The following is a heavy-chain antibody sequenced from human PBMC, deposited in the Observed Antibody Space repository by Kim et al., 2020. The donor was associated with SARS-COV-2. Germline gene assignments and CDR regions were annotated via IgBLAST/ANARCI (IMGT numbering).Heavy chain of an antibody. V-gene: IGHV7-4-1*02. D-gene: IGHD6-13*01. Sequence: ASVKVSCKASGYTFTSYAMNWVRQAPGQGLEWMGWINTNTGNPTYAQGFTGRFVFSLDTSVSTAYLQISSLKAEDTAVYYCASVSYEYSSSWYYSYYGMDVWGPGTTVTVSS. CDR3: ASVSYEYSSSWYYSYYGMDV. CDR2: INTNTGNP. J-gene: IGHJ6*02. CDR1: GYTFTSYA.